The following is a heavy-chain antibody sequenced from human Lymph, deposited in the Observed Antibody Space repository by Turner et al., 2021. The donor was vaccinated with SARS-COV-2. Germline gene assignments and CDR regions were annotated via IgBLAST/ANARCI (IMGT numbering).Heavy chain of an antibody. Sequence: QVQLVESGGGVVQPGRSLRLSCAASGFTFSTYAIYWVRQAPGKGLEWVAVISYDGSNKYYAASVKGRFTISRDNSKNTLYLQMNSLRAEDTAVYYCARYASGGYFYYGMDVWGQGTTVTVSS. V-gene: IGHV3-30*04. CDR1: GFTFSTYA. CDR3: ARYASGGYFYYGMDV. D-gene: IGHD3-10*01. J-gene: IGHJ6*02. CDR2: ISYDGSNK.